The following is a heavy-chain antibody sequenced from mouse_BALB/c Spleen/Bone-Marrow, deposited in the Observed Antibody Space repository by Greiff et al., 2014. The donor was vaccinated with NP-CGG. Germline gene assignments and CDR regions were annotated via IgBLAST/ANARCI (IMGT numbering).Heavy chain of an antibody. V-gene: IGHV1-80*01. CDR3: ARVRNWADY. CDR1: GYAFSSYW. Sequence: LQESGAELVRPGSSVKISCKASGYAFSSYWMNWVKQRPGQGLEWIGQIYPGDGDTNYNGKFKGKATLTADKSSSTAYMQLCSLTSEDSAVYFCARVRNWADYWGQGTTLTVSS. J-gene: IGHJ2*01. CDR2: IYPGDGDT. D-gene: IGHD4-1*01.